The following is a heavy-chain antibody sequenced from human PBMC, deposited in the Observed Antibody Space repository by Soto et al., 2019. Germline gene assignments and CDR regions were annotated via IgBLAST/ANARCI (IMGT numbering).Heavy chain of an antibody. CDR3: ARDWGGLGY. D-gene: IGHD3-10*01. J-gene: IGHJ4*02. V-gene: IGHV3-7*03. Sequence: GGSLRLSCAASGFSFSTYWMTWVRQAPGKGLEGVVNIIKDGSEKSYVDSVKGRFTISIDHAKKSLYLEMNSLRVEDTAVYYCARDWGGLGYWGQGTLVTVSS. CDR2: IIKDGSEK. CDR1: GFSFSTYW.